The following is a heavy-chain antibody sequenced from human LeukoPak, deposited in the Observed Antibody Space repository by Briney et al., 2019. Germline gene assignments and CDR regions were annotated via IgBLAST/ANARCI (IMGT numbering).Heavy chain of an antibody. CDR2: ISAYNGNT. CDR3: VRAHYDFWSGSHSRFDP. D-gene: IGHD3-3*01. Sequence: ASVQVSCKASGYTFTSYGISWVRQAPGQGLEWMGWISAYNGNTNYAQKLQGRVTMTTDTSTSTAYMELRSLRSDDTAVYYCVRAHYDFWSGSHSRFDPWGQGTLVTVSS. CDR1: GYTFTSYG. V-gene: IGHV1-18*01. J-gene: IGHJ5*02.